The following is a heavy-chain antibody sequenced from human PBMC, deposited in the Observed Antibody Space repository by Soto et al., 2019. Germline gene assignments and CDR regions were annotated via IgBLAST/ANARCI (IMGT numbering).Heavy chain of an antibody. CDR3: AREGSYSAYNFAHGIQLWSFDF. V-gene: IGHV4-4*07. J-gene: IGHJ4*02. D-gene: IGHD5-12*01. CDR2: IFSSGST. Sequence: ETLSLTCTVSGGSINTFYCIWVRQPAGKGLEWIGRIFSSGSTSFNPSLESRVAMSVDTSKNHFSLNLSSVTAADMAVYYCAREGSYSAYNFAHGIQLWSFDFWGQGALVTVSS. CDR1: GGSINTFY.